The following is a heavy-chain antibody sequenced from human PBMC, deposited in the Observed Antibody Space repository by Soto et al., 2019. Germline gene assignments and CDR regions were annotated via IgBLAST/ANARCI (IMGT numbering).Heavy chain of an antibody. CDR3: ASPFGDFAPYFDY. J-gene: IGHJ4*02. V-gene: IGHV3-30-3*01. D-gene: IGHD4-17*01. CDR2: ISYDGTKE. Sequence: QVQLVESGGGVVQPGRSLRLSCAASGFTLSDFAMHWVRQAPGRGLEWVAVISYDGTKEYFADSVRGRFTISRDNSNNTRFLQMNNLRPDDSAVYYCASPFGDFAPYFDYWGQGTLVTVYS. CDR1: GFTLSDFA.